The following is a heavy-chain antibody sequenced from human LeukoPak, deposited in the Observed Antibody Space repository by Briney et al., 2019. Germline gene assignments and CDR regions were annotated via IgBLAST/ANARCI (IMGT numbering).Heavy chain of an antibody. Sequence: GSSVKVSCKASGGTFSSYAINWVRQAPGQGLEWMGWISAYNGNTNYAQKFQGRVTMTTDTSTSTAYMELRSLRSDDTAMYYCARELIGGYGDCDYWGQGTLVTVSS. J-gene: IGHJ4*02. V-gene: IGHV1-18*01. CDR2: ISAYNGNT. CDR3: ARELIGGYGDCDY. D-gene: IGHD4-17*01. CDR1: GGTFSSYA.